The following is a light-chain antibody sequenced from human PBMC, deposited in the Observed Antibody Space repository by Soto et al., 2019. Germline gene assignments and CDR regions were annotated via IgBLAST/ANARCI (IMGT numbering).Light chain of an antibody. CDR2: GDS. CDR1: ISNIGRGYD. Sequence: QSVLTQPPSVSGAPGQRVTISCTGSISNIGRGYDVHWYQQLPGSAPRLLLSGDSNRPSGVPDRFSGSRSGTAASLAITGLQAEDEGDDYCQTFDSTLTISWVFGGGTKVTVL. J-gene: IGLJ3*02. V-gene: IGLV1-40*01. CDR3: QTFDSTLTISWV.